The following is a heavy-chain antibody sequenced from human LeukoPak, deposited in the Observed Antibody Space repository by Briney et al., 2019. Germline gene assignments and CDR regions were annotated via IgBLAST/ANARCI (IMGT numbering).Heavy chain of an antibody. V-gene: IGHV3-7*03. Sequence: GGSLRLSCAASGFIFNNEWMDWVRQAPGKGLERVANIKADGTEKYYVDSVKGRFTISRDNARKSLYLQLNSLRAEDTAVYYCTRRLDYWGQGTLVTVSS. CDR1: GFIFNNEW. CDR3: TRRLDY. CDR2: IKADGTEK. J-gene: IGHJ4*02.